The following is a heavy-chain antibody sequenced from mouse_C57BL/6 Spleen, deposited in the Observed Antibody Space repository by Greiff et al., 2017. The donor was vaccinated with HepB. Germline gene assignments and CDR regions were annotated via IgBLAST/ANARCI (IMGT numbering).Heavy chain of an antibody. CDR1: GYSITSDY. CDR3: ARYYYGSSFFDY. Sequence: DVKLVESGPGLAKPSQTLSLTCSVTGYSITSDYWNWIRKFPGNKLEYMGYISYSGSTYYNPSLKSLISITRDTSKNQYYLQLNSVTTEYTATYYCARYYYGSSFFDYWGQGTTLTVSS. V-gene: IGHV3-8*01. J-gene: IGHJ2*01. D-gene: IGHD1-1*01. CDR2: ISYSGST.